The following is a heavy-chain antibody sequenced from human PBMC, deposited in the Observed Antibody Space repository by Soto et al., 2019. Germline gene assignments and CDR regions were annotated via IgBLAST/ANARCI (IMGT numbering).Heavy chain of an antibody. CDR2: ISAYNGNT. D-gene: IGHD6-6*01. Sequence: ASVKVSCKASGYTFSNYGISWVRQAPGQGLEWMGWISAYNGNTNYAQKFQGRVTTTTDTSTSTAYMELRSLRSDDTAVYYCASRSGQLPYYFDYWGQGTMVTVYS. J-gene: IGHJ4*02. V-gene: IGHV1-18*01. CDR1: GYTFSNYG. CDR3: ASRSGQLPYYFDY.